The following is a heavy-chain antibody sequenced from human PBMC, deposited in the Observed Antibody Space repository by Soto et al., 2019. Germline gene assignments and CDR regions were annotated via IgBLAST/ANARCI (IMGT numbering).Heavy chain of an antibody. Sequence: QVQLVESGGGVVQPGRSLRLSCAASGFTFSSYGMHWVRQAPGKGLEWVAVISYDGSKKYYADSVKGRFTISRDNSKNPRYLQMNSRRAEDTAVYYCAKGDTMVRGVIIEYFQHWGQGTLVTVSS. CDR3: AKGDTMVRGVIIEYFQH. D-gene: IGHD3-10*01. V-gene: IGHV3-30*18. J-gene: IGHJ1*01. CDR1: GFTFSSYG. CDR2: ISYDGSKK.